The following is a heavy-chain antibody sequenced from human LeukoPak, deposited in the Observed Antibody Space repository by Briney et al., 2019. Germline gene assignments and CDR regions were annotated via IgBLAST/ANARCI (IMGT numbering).Heavy chain of an antibody. CDR2: IHYSGST. Sequence: PSETLSLTCSVSGGSIRSYYWSWIRHPPGKGPEWIGYIHYSGSTNYNPSLKSRVTISVDTPKNQFSLKLSSVTAADTAVYYCARDQTSKGDAFDIWGQGTMVTVSS. CDR1: GGSIRSYY. V-gene: IGHV4-59*01. CDR3: ARDQTSKGDAFDI. J-gene: IGHJ3*02.